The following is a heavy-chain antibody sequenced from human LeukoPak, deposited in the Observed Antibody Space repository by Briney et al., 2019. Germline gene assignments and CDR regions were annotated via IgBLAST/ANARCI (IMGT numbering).Heavy chain of an antibody. V-gene: IGHV3-23*01. CDR3: ASSLGGDYSSGWPDAFDI. CDR1: GFTFSSYA. D-gene: IGHD6-19*01. J-gene: IGHJ3*02. CDR2: ISGSGGST. Sequence: DPGGSLRPSCAASGFTFSSYAMSWVRQAPGKGLEWVSAISGSGGSTYYADSVKGRFTISRDNSKNTLYLQMNSLRAEDTAVYYCASSLGGDYSSGWPDAFDIWGQGTMVTVSS.